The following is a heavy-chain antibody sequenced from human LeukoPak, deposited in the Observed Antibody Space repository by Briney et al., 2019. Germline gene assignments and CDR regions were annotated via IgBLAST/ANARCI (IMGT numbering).Heavy chain of an antibody. CDR3: ARGPRWQWLVRTPRAEYFQH. V-gene: IGHV4-39*01. D-gene: IGHD6-19*01. Sequence: PSETLSLTCTVSGGSISSSNYYWGWIRQPPGKGLEWIGTIYYSGSTYYNPSLKSRITISVDTSKNQFSLKPITVTAADTAVYYCARGPRWQWLVRTPRAEYFQHWGKGNLVNVSS. CDR2: IYYSGST. CDR1: GGSISSSNYY. J-gene: IGHJ1*01.